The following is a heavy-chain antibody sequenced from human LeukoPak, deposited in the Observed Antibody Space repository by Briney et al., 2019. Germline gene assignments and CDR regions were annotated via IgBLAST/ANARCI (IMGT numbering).Heavy chain of an antibody. CDR2: VDTEDGET. D-gene: IGHD2-8*01. V-gene: IGHV1-24*01. Sequence: ASVKVSCKVSGYSLTELSMHWVRQAPGKGLEWVGGVDTEDGETIYAQKFQGRVTMTEDTSTDTAYMELSSLRSEDTAVYYCATEMLGGNDYWGQGTLVTVSS. CDR3: ATEMLGGNDY. J-gene: IGHJ4*02. CDR1: GYSLTELS.